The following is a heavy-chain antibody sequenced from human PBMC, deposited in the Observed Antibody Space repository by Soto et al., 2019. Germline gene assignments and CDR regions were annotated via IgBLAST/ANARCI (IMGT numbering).Heavy chain of an antibody. CDR1: GFTFSSNY. CDR3: ARELSGYDSPYYYYYMDV. D-gene: IGHD5-12*01. J-gene: IGHJ6*03. CDR2: IYSGGST. Sequence: GGSLRLSCAASGFTFSSNYMSWVRQAPGKGLEWVSVIYSGGSTYYADSVKGRFTISRDNSKNTLYLQMNSLRAEDTAVYYCARELSGYDSPYYYYYMDVWGKGTTVTVSS. V-gene: IGHV3-66*01.